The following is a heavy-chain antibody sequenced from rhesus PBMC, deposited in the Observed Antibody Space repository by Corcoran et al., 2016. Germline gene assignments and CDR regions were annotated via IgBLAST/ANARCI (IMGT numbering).Heavy chain of an antibody. Sequence: QVQLVQSGAEVKKPGASVKLSCKASGYTFTSYYINWVRHAPEQVLDGRGWMNPRHVNTGSAQKFQGRVTMTRDTSTSPAYMELSSLRSEDTAVYYCARRRLWFDYWGQGVLVTVSS. V-gene: IGHV1S9*01. CDR1: GYTFTSYY. D-gene: IGHD4-17*01. CDR2: MNPRHVNT. J-gene: IGHJ4*01. CDR3: ARRRLWFDY.